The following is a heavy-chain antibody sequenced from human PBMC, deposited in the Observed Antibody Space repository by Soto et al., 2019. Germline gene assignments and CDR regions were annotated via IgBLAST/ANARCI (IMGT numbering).Heavy chain of an antibody. CDR1: GYSFTSYW. CDR3: ASTGITMVRGVMPLVGCFDP. J-gene: IGHJ5*02. CDR2: IDPSDSYT. Sequence: GESLKISCKGSGYSFTSYWISWVRQMPGKGLEWMGRIDPSDSYTNYSPSFQGHVTISADKSISTAYLQWSSLKASDTAMYYCASTGITMVRGVMPLVGCFDPWGQGTLVTVS. V-gene: IGHV5-10-1*01. D-gene: IGHD3-10*01.